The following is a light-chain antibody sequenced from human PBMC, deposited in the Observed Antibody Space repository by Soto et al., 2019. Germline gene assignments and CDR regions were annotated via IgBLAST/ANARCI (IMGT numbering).Light chain of an antibody. V-gene: IGLV1-40*01. CDR3: QSYDSSLTV. CDR1: SSNIGAGYD. CDR2: GNS. J-gene: IGLJ1*01. Sequence: QSVLTQPPSVSGAPGQRVTISCTGSSSNIGAGYDVHWYQQLPGTAPKLLIYGNSNRPSGVPDRFSGSKSGTSASLAITGLQAENEADYYCQSYDSSLTVFGPGTKFTVL.